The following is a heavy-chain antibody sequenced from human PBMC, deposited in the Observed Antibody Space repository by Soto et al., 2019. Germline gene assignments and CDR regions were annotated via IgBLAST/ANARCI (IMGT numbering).Heavy chain of an antibody. CDR1: GFTFSSYS. Sequence: GGSLRLSCAASGFTFSSYSMNWVRQAPGKGLEWVSSISSSSSYIYYADSVKGRFTISRDNAKNSLYLQMNSLRAEDTAVYYCARDSEYYDFWSGYSTYNWFDPWGQGTLVTVSS. D-gene: IGHD3-3*01. V-gene: IGHV3-21*01. CDR2: ISSSSSYI. CDR3: ARDSEYYDFWSGYSTYNWFDP. J-gene: IGHJ5*02.